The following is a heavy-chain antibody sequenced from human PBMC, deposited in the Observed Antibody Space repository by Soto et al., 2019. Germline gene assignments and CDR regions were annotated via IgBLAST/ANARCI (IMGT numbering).Heavy chain of an antibody. CDR3: ARLAAAGTKTYYYYGMDV. CDR1: GYTFTSYY. D-gene: IGHD6-13*01. CDR2: INPSGGST. V-gene: IGHV1-46*01. Sequence: ASVKVSCKASGYTFTSYYMHWVRQAPGQGLEWMGIINPSGGSTSYAQKLQGRVTMTRDTSTSTVYMELSSLRSEDTAVYYCARLAAAGTKTYYYYGMDVWGQGTTVTVS. J-gene: IGHJ6*02.